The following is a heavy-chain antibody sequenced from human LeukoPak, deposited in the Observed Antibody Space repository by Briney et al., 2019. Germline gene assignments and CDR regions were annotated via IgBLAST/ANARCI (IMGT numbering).Heavy chain of an antibody. CDR1: GFTFGDYA. J-gene: IGHJ4*02. CDR2: IRSKAYGRTT. V-gene: IGHV3-49*04. CDR3: TRDRIASSIFGVVISPPDY. Sequence: GSLRLSCTASGFTFGDYAMSWVRQAPGKGLEWVGFIRSKAYGRTTEYAASVKGRFTISRDDSKSIAYLQMNSLKTEDTAVYYCTRDRIASSIFGVVISPPDYWGQGTLVTVSS. D-gene: IGHD3-3*01.